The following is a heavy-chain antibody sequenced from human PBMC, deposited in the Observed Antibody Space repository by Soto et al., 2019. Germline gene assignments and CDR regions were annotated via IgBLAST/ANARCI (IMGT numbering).Heavy chain of an antibody. CDR1: GFSLANFP. CDR2: ISRSVDKI. J-gene: IGHJ4*02. D-gene: IGHD1-26*01. V-gene: IGHV3-48*02. Sequence: WGSLSLSCVGSGFSLANFPMNWVRQSPGKGLEWISYISRSVDKIYYTESVKGRLNISRDNARNSFYLQMKSLRDEDAAVYYCANGPHPNMGWPYCFDYWGEGVTVTVSA. CDR3: ANGPHPNMGWPYCFDY.